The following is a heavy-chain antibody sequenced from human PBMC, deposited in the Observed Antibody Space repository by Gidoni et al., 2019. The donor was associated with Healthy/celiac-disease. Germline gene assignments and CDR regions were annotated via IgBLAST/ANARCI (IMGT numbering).Heavy chain of an antibody. CDR3: ARSYYGSGSYYTSDAFDI. Sequence: EVQLVESGGGLVQPGRSLRLSCAASGFTFDDYAMHWVRQAPGKGLEWVSGISWKSGSIGYADSVKGRFTISRDNAKNSLYLQMNSLRAEDTALYYCARSYYGSGSYYTSDAFDIWGQGTMVTVSS. D-gene: IGHD3-10*01. J-gene: IGHJ3*02. V-gene: IGHV3-9*01. CDR1: GFTFDDYA. CDR2: ISWKSGSI.